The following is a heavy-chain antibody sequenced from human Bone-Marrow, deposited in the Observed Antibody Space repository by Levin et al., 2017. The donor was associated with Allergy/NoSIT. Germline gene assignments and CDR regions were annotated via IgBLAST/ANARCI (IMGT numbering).Heavy chain of an antibody. V-gene: IGHV3-11*01. CDR2: ISSSGSSP. CDR3: VREGARSSADL. J-gene: IGHJ4*01. CDR1: GFTFSDYY. D-gene: IGHD3-22*01. Sequence: GESLKISCAASGFTFSDYYMSWIRQAPGKGLEWVSYISSSGSSPYYADSVKGRFTISRDAAKSSLYLQMNSLRVEDTAMYFCVREGARSSADLWGHGTLVTVSS.